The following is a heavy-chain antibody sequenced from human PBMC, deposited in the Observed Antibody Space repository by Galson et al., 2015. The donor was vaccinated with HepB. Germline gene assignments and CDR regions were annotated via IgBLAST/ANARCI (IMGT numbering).Heavy chain of an antibody. CDR2: INPNSGGT. J-gene: IGHJ4*02. CDR3: ARAAERYYYDSSGYSHYFDY. V-gene: IGHV1-2*06. Sequence: SVKVSCKASGYTFTGYYMHWVRQAPGQGLEWMGRINPNSGGTNYAQKFQGRVTMTRDTSISTAYMELSSLRSEDTAVYYCARAAERYYYDSSGYSHYFDYWGQGTLVTVSS. D-gene: IGHD3-22*01. CDR1: GYTFTGYY.